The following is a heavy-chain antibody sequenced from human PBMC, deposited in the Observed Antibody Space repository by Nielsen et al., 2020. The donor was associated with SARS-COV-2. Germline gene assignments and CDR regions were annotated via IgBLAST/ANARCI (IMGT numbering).Heavy chain of an antibody. CDR2: ISGSGGST. CDR1: GFTFSSYA. D-gene: IGHD3-3*01. CDR3: AVSIFGVVMPVD. Sequence: GESLKISCAASGFTFSSYAMSWVRQAPGKGLEWVSAISGSGGSTYYADSVKGRFTISRDNSKNTLYLQMNSLRAEDTAVYYCAVSIFGVVMPVDWGQGTLVTVSS. V-gene: IGHV3-23*01. J-gene: IGHJ4*02.